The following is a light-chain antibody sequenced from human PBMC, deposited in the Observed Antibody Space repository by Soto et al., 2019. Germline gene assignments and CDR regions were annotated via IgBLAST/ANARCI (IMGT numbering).Light chain of an antibody. J-gene: IGLJ2*01. V-gene: IGLV2-14*01. CDR3: SSYTTTSTLVV. Sequence: QSALTQPASVSWSPGQSITISCSGTSSDVGGYNYVSWYQQHPGKAPKLMIYDVSNRPSGVSNRFSGSKSGNTASLTISGLQAEDEADYYFSSYTTTSTLVVFGVDTLMTFL. CDR1: SSDVGGYNY. CDR2: DVS.